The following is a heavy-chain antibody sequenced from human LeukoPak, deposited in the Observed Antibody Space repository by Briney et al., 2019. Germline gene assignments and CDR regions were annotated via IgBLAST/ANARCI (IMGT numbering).Heavy chain of an antibody. Sequence: SETLSLTCAVYGGSFSGYYWSWIRQPPGKGLEWIGEINHSGSTNYNPSLKSRVTISVDTSKNQFSLKLSSVTAADTAVYYCARSPIAAAGLFDYWGQGTLVTVSS. CDR3: ARSPIAAAGLFDY. J-gene: IGHJ4*02. D-gene: IGHD6-13*01. V-gene: IGHV4-34*01. CDR1: GGSFSGYY. CDR2: INHSGST.